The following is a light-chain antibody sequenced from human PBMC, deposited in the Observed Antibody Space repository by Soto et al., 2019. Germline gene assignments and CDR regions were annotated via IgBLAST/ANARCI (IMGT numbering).Light chain of an antibody. Sequence: EIVMTQSPATLSVSPGERATLSCRASQSVSNNLAWYQQKPGQAPRLLIYGASTRVTGIPARFSGSGSGTEFTLTISSLQSEDFAVYYCQQYSNWPPMYTFGQGTKLEIK. CDR2: GAS. CDR3: QQYSNWPPMYT. J-gene: IGKJ2*01. V-gene: IGKV3-15*01. CDR1: QSVSNN.